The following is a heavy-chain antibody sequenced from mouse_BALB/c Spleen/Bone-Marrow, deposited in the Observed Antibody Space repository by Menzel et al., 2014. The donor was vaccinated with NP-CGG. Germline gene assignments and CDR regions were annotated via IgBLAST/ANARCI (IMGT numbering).Heavy chain of an antibody. CDR2: ISYDGSN. CDR3: AKLLYWYFDV. V-gene: IGHV3-6*02. CDR1: GYSITSGYY. J-gene: IGHJ1*01. Sequence: DLQLVESGPGLVKPSQSLSLTCSVTGYSITSGYYWNWIRQFPGNKLEWMGYISYDGSNKYNPSLKNRISITRDTSKNQFFLKLNSVTTEDTTTYYCAKLLYWYFDVWGAGTTVTVSS.